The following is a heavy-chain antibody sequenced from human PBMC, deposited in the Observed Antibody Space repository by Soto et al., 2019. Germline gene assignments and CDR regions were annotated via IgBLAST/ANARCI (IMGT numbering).Heavy chain of an antibody. CDR1: GGSIGSSDYY. CDR2: IYYSGST. CDR3: ARKDFWSGYYGPNFDY. J-gene: IGHJ4*02. D-gene: IGHD3-3*01. V-gene: IGHV4-39*01. Sequence: PSETLSLTCTVSGGSIGSSDYYWGWIRQPPGKGLEWIGTIYYSGSTYYNWSLKSRITMSADTSKNQFSLKLSSVTASDTAVYYCARKDFWSGYYGPNFDYWGQGTLVTVSS.